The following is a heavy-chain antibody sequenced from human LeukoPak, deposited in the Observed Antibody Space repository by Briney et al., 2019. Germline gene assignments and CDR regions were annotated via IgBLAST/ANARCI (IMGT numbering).Heavy chain of an antibody. V-gene: IGHV4-59*01. CDR3: AIHSYYYGSGSYQFDY. CDR2: IYYSGST. CDR1: GGSISSYY. Sequence: SETLSLTCNVSGGSISSYYWSWIRQPPGKGLEWIGYIYYSGSTNYNPSLKSRVTISLDTSKNQFSLRLSAVTAADTAVYYCAIHSYYYGSGSYQFDYWGQGTLVTVSS. D-gene: IGHD3-10*01. J-gene: IGHJ4*02.